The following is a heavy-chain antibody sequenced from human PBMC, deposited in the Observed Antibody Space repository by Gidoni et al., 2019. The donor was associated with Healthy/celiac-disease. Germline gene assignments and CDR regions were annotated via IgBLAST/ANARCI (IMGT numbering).Heavy chain of an antibody. J-gene: IGHJ6*02. CDR1: GYTFPSSD. V-gene: IGHV1-8*03. CDR2: MNPNRGNT. Sequence: VQPVPSGAEVKKPGASVKVSCKSSGYTFPSSDITCVRQAPGQGLEWMGWMNPNRGNTGYAQKFQGRVTITRNTSISTAYMELSSLRSEDTAVYYGARVSLPITIFGVVISPPYYYYYGMDVWGQGTTVTVSS. CDR3: ARVSLPITIFGVVISPPYYYYYGMDV. D-gene: IGHD3-3*01.